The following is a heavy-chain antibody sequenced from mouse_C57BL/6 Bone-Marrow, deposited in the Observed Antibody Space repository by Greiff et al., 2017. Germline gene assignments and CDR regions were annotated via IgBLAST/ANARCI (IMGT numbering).Heavy chain of an antibody. Sequence: VQLQQPGAELVMPGASVKLSCKASGYTFTSYWMHWVKQRPGQGLEWIGEIDPSDSYTNYNQKFKGKSTLTVDKSSSTAYMQLSCLTSEDSAVYYCARGDYYYGSSPYAMDYWGQGTSVTVSS. CDR2: IDPSDSYT. D-gene: IGHD1-1*01. V-gene: IGHV1-69*01. J-gene: IGHJ4*01. CDR3: ARGDYYYGSSPYAMDY. CDR1: GYTFTSYW.